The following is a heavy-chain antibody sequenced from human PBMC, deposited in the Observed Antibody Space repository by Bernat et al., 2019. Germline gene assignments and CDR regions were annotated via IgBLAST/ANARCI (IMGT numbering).Heavy chain of an antibody. V-gene: IGHV3-11*05. J-gene: IGHJ6*03. CDR3: ARGASTSAPYMDV. CDR2: ISSSSSYT. CDR1: GFPFSDYY. Sequence: HVQLVESGGVLVKPGGSLRLSCAASGFPFSDYYMSWIRQAPGKGLDWVSYISSSSSYTNYADSVKGRFTISRDNAKNSLYLQMNSLRAEDTAVYYCARGASTSAPYMDVWGKGTTVTVSS.